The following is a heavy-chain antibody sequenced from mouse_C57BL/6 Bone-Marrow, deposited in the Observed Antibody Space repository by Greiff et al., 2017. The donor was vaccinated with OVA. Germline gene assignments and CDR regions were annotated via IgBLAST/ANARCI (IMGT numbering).Heavy chain of an antibody. V-gene: IGHV1-81*01. J-gene: IGHJ4*01. CDR3: ARSHYGSSCYYAMDY. CDR2: IYPRSGNT. D-gene: IGHD1-1*01. Sequence: QVHVKQSGAELARPGASVKLSCKASGYTFTSYGISWVKQRTGQGLEWIGEIYPRSGNTYYNEKFKGKATLTADKSSSTAYMELRSLTSEASAVYFCARSHYGSSCYYAMDYWGQGTSVNVSS. CDR1: GYTFTSYG.